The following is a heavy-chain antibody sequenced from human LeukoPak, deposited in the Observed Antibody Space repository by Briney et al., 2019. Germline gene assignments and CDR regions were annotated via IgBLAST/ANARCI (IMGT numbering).Heavy chain of an antibody. CDR2: ISYDGSSK. CDR1: GFTFSSYA. D-gene: IGHD3-16*02. Sequence: GGSLRLSCAASGFTFSSYAMHWVRQAPGKGLEWVAVISYDGSSKFYADSVRGRFTISRDNAKNTLYLQMNSLRAEDTAVYYCAGELSSYGMDVWGQGTTVTVSS. V-gene: IGHV3-30*14. J-gene: IGHJ6*02. CDR3: AGELSSYGMDV.